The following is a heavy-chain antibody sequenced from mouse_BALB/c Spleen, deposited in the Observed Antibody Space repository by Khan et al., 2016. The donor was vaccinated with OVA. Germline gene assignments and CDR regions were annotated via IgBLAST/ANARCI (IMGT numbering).Heavy chain of an antibody. J-gene: IGHJ4*01. CDR2: IWSDGST. V-gene: IGHV2-6-1*01. Sequence: VQLQESGPGLVAPSQSLSITCTISGFSLTNYGVHWVRQPPGKGLEWLVVIWSDGSTTYYSALKSRLTISKDNSKSHVFLKMNSLQTDDTAMYFCARQPYYHYNIMDYWGQGTSVTVSS. CDR1: GFSLTNYG. CDR3: ARQPYYHYNIMDY. D-gene: IGHD2-10*01.